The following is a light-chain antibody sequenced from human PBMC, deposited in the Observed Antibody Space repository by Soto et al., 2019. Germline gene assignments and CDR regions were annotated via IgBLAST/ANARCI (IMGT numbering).Light chain of an antibody. Sequence: QSALTQPPSASGSPGQSVTISCTGTSSDVGGYNYVSWYQQHPGKAHKLMIYEVTKRPSGVPDRFSGSKSGNTASLTVSGLQADDEADYYCSSYAGRNVVVFGGGTKLTVL. CDR1: SSDVGGYNY. V-gene: IGLV2-8*01. CDR3: SSYAGRNVVV. J-gene: IGLJ2*01. CDR2: EVT.